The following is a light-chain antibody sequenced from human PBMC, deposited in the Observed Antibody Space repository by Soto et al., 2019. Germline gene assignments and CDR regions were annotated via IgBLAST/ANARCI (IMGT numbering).Light chain of an antibody. CDR2: EVT. V-gene: IGLV2-14*01. CDR3: FSYTRSSPWI. J-gene: IGLJ2*01. CDR1: TNDIGGFNA. Sequence: QSALTQPASVSGYAGESITISYTGATNDIGGFNAVSWYRRHSGTAPRLLIYEVTNRPSGVSDRFSGSKSGITASLTISGLQADDEADYFCFSYTRSSPWIFGGGTNITV.